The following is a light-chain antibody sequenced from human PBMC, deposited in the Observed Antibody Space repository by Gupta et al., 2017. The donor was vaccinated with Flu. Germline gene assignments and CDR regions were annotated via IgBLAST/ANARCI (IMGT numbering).Light chain of an antibody. V-gene: IGLV2-23*02. CDR1: SSDVGSSNY. CDR2: VVT. J-gene: IGLJ1*01. Sequence: QSALTPPASVSGSPGQSTTISCSGPSSDVGSSNYVSWYPQHPGKVPKLLIYVVTKRPSGVSYRCSGSKSGNTASLTITGLQTEDEADYYCCSAAGSGTYVFGTGTKVTVL. CDR3: CSAAGSGTYV.